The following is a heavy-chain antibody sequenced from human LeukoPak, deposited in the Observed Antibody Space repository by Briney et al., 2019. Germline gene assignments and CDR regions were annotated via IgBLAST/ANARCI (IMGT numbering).Heavy chain of an antibody. Sequence: GGSLRLSCAASGFSFSGHWMHWARQLPGKGLVWVSRISPTGSTTSYADSVKGRFPVSRDNAKNTLYLQVNNLRAEDTAVYYCARGPSSNWSGLDFWGQGTLLTVSS. CDR1: GFSFSGHW. J-gene: IGHJ4*02. V-gene: IGHV3-74*01. CDR2: ISPTGSTT. D-gene: IGHD6-13*01. CDR3: ARGPSSNWSGLDF.